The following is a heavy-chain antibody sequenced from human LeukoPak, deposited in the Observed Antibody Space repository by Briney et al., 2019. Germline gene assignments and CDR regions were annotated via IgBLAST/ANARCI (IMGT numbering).Heavy chain of an antibody. V-gene: IGHV3-53*01. CDR1: GFTFSSYE. CDR3: ARRAGAYSHPYDY. CDR2: IYSDNT. D-gene: IGHD4/OR15-4a*01. Sequence: GGSLRLSCAASGFTFSSYEMNWVRQAPGKGLEWVSFIYSDNTHYSHSVKGRFTISRDNSKNTLYLQMNSLRAEDTAVYYCARRAGAYSHPYDYWGQGTLVTVSS. J-gene: IGHJ4*02.